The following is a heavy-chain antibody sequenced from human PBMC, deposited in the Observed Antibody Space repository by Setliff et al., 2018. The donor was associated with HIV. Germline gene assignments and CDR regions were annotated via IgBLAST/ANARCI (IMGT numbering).Heavy chain of an antibody. V-gene: IGHV4-39*07. J-gene: IGHJ2*01. Sequence: PSETLSLTCTVSGGSISSSSYYWGWIRQPPGKGLEWIGRVYYTGSTYYNPSLKSRVTISVDTSKNQYSLKLSSVTAAEPAVFYCARLCIAAAGTRSIPWYFDLWGRGTLVTVSS. CDR1: GGSISSSSYY. CDR3: ARLCIAAAGTRSIPWYFDL. CDR2: VYYTGST. D-gene: IGHD6-13*01.